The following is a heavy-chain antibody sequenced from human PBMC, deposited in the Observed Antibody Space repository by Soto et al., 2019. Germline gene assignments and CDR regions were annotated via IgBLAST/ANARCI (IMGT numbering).Heavy chain of an antibody. CDR1: GFTFSSYG. CDR2: ISYDGSNK. V-gene: IGHV3-30*18. D-gene: IGHD3-16*01. J-gene: IGHJ6*02. Sequence: QVQLVESGGGVVQPGRSLRLSCAASGFTFSSYGMHWVRQAPGKGLEWVAVISYDGSNKSYADAVKGRFTISRDNSKNTLYLQMNSLRAEDTAVYYCAKDRVGEAYYYYGMDVWGQGTTVTVSS. CDR3: AKDRVGEAYYYYGMDV.